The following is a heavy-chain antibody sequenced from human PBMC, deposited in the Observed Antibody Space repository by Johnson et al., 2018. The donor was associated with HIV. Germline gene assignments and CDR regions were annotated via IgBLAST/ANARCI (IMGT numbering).Heavy chain of an antibody. Sequence: VQLVESGGGVVQPGGSLRLSCAASGFTFSNYGMHWVSQAPGKGLEWVAFIRYDGSHTYYADSVKGRFTISRDNSKNTLSLKMSSLRAEDTAVYYCAKVADPYCGGDCYSWLFAFDFWGHGTMVTVSS. CDR1: GFTFSNYG. D-gene: IGHD2-21*02. J-gene: IGHJ3*01. CDR3: AKVADPYCGGDCYSWLFAFDF. V-gene: IGHV3-30*02. CDR2: IRYDGSHT.